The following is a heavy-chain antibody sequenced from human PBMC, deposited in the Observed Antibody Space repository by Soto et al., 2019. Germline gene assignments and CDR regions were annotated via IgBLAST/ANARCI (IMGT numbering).Heavy chain of an antibody. V-gene: IGHV3-21*06. CDR3: ARDRFAGQQLVISGVEP. CDR2: ITSKTGQI. Sequence: PSGSLKLSCAGSGLPVNAYKMNGFLQEPGKGPEWISSITSKTGQIYYAESVKGRFTISRDNAKNSLYLEMNRLGAEDTAVYFCARDRFAGQQLVISGVEPWGQGILVTVSS. CDR1: GLPVNAYK. D-gene: IGHD3-9*01. J-gene: IGHJ5*02.